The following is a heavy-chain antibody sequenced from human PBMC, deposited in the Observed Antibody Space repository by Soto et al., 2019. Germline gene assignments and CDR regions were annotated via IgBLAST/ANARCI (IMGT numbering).Heavy chain of an antibody. CDR2: ISSSGSTI. CDR3: ARLFRRRDGYNYFDY. CDR1: GFTFSDYY. D-gene: IGHD5-12*01. V-gene: IGHV3-11*01. Sequence: LSLTCAASGFTFSDYYMSWIRQAPGKGLAWVSYISSSGSTIYYANSVKGRFTISRDNAKNSLYLQINSLRAEDTALNYCARLFRRRDGYNYFDYWGQGPLVTVSS. J-gene: IGHJ4*02.